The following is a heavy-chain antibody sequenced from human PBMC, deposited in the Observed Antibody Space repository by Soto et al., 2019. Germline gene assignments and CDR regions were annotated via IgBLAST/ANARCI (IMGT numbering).Heavy chain of an antibody. CDR2: IYYSGST. J-gene: IGHJ5*02. Sequence: SETLSLTCTVSGGSISSGGYYWSWIRQHPGKGLEWIGYIYYSGSTYYNPSLKSRVTISVDTSKNQFSLKLSSVTAADTAVYYCARTITTVRGVKLNWFDPWGQGTLVTVLL. D-gene: IGHD3-10*01. CDR1: GGSISSGGYY. V-gene: IGHV4-31*03. CDR3: ARTITTVRGVKLNWFDP.